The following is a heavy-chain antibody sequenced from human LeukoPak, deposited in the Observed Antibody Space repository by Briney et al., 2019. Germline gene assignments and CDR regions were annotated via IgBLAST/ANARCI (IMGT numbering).Heavy chain of an antibody. V-gene: IGHV3-66*01. CDR3: ARDPSAVALGTYG. CDR1: GVTVGNNY. CDR2: IYSGGAT. D-gene: IGHD6-13*01. J-gene: IGHJ4*02. Sequence: GGSLRLSCAASGVTVGNNYMIWVRQAPGKGLEWVSRIYSGGATNYADSVKGRFTISRDSSKNTLFLQLNSLRAEDTAVYYCARDPSAVALGTYGWGQGTLVSVSS.